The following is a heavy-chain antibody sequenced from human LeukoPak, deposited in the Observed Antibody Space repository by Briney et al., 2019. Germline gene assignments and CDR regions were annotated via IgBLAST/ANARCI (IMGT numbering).Heavy chain of an antibody. CDR1: GFTFSSYE. CDR2: ISSSGSTI. CDR3: ASHPTSSIAARTGFDY. Sequence: GGSLRLSCAASGFTFSSYEMNWVRQAPGKGLEGVSYISSSGSTIYYADSVKGRFTISRDNAKNSLYLQMNSLRAEDTAVYYCASHPTSSIAARTGFDYWGQGTLVTVSS. V-gene: IGHV3-48*03. D-gene: IGHD6-6*01. J-gene: IGHJ4*02.